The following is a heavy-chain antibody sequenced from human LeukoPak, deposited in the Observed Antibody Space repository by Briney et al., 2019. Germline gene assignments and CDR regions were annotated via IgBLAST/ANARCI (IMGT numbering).Heavy chain of an antibody. Sequence: SETLSLTCAVYGGSFSSYYWSWIRQPPGKGLEWIGYIYYSGSTNYNPSLKSRVTISVDTSKNQFSLKLSSVTAADTAVYYCASQHQYSSGWYWYAFDIWGQGTMVTVSS. CDR2: IYYSGST. J-gene: IGHJ3*02. V-gene: IGHV4-59*08. D-gene: IGHD6-19*01. CDR3: ASQHQYSSGWYWYAFDI. CDR1: GGSFSSYY.